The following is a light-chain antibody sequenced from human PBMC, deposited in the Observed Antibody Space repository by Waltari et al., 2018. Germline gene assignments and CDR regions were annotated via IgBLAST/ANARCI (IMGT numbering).Light chain of an antibody. J-gene: IGLJ1*01. CDR3: SSYRSTSTPYV. CDR2: EVN. CDR1: DRDVGSYDY. V-gene: IGLV2-14*01. Sequence: QSALTQPASVSGSPGQSITISCTGTDRDVGSYDYVSWYQQYPGKAPKLMIYEVNHRPTGVSSRFAGSKSGNTASLTISGLQPEDEGDDYCSSYRSTSTPYVFGTGTKVTVL.